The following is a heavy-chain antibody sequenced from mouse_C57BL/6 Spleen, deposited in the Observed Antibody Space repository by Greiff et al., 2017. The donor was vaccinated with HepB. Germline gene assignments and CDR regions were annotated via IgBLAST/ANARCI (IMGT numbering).Heavy chain of an antibody. D-gene: IGHD2-10*01. Sequence: QVQLQQPGAELVKPGASVKLSCKASGYTFTSYWMHWVKQRPGQGLEWIGMIHPNSGSTNYNEKFKSKATLTVDKSSSTAYMQLSSLTSEDSAVYYCARAYYDNDWYFDVWGTGTTVTVSS. J-gene: IGHJ1*03. CDR1: GYTFTSYW. V-gene: IGHV1-64*01. CDR2: IHPNSGST. CDR3: ARAYYDNDWYFDV.